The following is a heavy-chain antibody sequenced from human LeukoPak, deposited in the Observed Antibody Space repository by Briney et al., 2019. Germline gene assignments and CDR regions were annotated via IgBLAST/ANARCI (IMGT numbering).Heavy chain of an antibody. CDR1: GSIFSNYA. V-gene: IGHV3-23*01. J-gene: IGHJ4*02. CDR2: ISRSGGST. CDR3: ARGGGDYCFDY. D-gene: IGHD2-21*02. Sequence: GGSLRLSCAASGSIFSNYAMSWVRQAPGKGLEWVSAISRSGGSTYYADSVKGRFTISRDNSKNTLYLQMNSLGAEDTAVYFCARGGGDYCFDYWGQGALVTVSS.